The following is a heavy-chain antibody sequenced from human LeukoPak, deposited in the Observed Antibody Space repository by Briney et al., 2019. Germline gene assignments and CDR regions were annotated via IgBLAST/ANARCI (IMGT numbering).Heavy chain of an antibody. CDR2: VSSSGRTI. CDR3: ASHLENFFNSSGWAVGY. Sequence: GGSLRLSCAASGFTFSSYEMNWVRQAPGKGLEWVSYVSSSGRTIHYADSVKGRFTISRDNAKNSLYLQMNSLRAEDTAVYYCASHLENFFNSSGWAVGYWGQGTLVTVSS. D-gene: IGHD6-19*01. V-gene: IGHV3-48*03. J-gene: IGHJ4*02. CDR1: GFTFSSYE.